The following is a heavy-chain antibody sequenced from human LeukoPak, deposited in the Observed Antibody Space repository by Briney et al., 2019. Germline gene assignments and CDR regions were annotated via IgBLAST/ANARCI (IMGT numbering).Heavy chain of an antibody. CDR2: IYYSGST. CDR3: ARGGDTAMDY. Sequence: PSETPSLTCTVSGGSISSYCWSWIRQPPGKGLEWIGYIYYSGSTNYNPSLKSRVTISVDTSKNQFSLKLSSVTAADTAVYYCARGGDTAMDYWGQGTLVTVSS. D-gene: IGHD5-18*01. J-gene: IGHJ4*02. V-gene: IGHV4-59*08. CDR1: GGSISSYC.